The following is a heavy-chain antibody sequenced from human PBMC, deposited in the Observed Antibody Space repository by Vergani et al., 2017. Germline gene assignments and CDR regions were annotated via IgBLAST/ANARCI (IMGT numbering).Heavy chain of an antibody. Sequence: QLQLQESGSGLVKPSQTLSLTCAVSGGSISSGGYSWSWIRQPPGKGLEWIGYTYHSGSTYYNPSLKSRVTISVDRSKNQFSLKLSSVTAADTAVYYCARTAAGRFDPWGQGTLVTVSS. CDR1: GGSISSGGYS. V-gene: IGHV4-30-2*01. D-gene: IGHD6-13*01. J-gene: IGHJ5*02. CDR2: TYHSGST. CDR3: ARTAAGRFDP.